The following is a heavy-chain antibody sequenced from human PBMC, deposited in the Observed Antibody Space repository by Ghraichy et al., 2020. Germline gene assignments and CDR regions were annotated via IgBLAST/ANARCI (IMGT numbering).Heavy chain of an antibody. J-gene: IGHJ5*02. CDR2: INLSGSI. CDR1: GGSMRTYDLH. D-gene: IGHD3-10*01. CDR3: ARSTSAYGSGSYPS. V-gene: IGHV4-39*07. Sequence: SETLSLTCTVSGGSMRTYDLHWGWIRQPPGKGLEWIGNINLSGSINYNPSLKSRVAMSVDTSKNQFSLKLSSVTAADTAVYYCARSTSAYGSGSYPSWGQGTLVTVSS.